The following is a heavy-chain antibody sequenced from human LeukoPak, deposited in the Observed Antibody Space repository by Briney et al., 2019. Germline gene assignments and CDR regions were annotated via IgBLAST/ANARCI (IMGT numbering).Heavy chain of an antibody. CDR1: GYTFTAYY. CDR2: MNPNSGGT. Sequence: GASVKLSCKTSGYTFTAYYIHWLRQAPGQRLEWMGWMNPNSGGTKYAQTFQGRVTLTRDTSISTAYLELSSLTSDDTAVYFCARQGSNSSGWYPVDDWGQGTLVTVSS. CDR3: ARQGSNSSGWYPVDD. J-gene: IGHJ4*02. D-gene: IGHD6-19*01. V-gene: IGHV1-2*02.